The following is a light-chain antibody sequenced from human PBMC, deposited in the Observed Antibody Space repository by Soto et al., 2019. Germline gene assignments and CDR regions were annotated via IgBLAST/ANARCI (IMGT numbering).Light chain of an antibody. CDR1: QGIINY. J-gene: IGKJ1*01. CDR2: AAS. V-gene: IGKV1-27*01. CDR3: KKYNSAPRT. Sequence: DIQMTQSPSSLSASVGDRVTITCRASQGIINYLAWYQQKPGKVPKLLIYAASTLQSGVPSRFSGSGSGTDFTLTISSLQPEDVATYYCKKYNSAPRTFGQGTKVEIK.